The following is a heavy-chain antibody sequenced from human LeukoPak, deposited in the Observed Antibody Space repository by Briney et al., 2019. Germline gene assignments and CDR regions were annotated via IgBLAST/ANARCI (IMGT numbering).Heavy chain of an antibody. CDR1: GFTFSSHG. Sequence: GGSLRLSCAVSGFTFSSHGMHWVRQAPGKGLEWVAVISYDGANTYYADSVKGRFTISRDNSQNTLHLQMNSLRDDDTAVYYCARVPGYDSGWNYFDYWGQGTQVTVSS. D-gene: IGHD6-19*01. J-gene: IGHJ4*02. CDR3: ARVPGYDSGWNYFDY. CDR2: ISYDGANT. V-gene: IGHV3-30*03.